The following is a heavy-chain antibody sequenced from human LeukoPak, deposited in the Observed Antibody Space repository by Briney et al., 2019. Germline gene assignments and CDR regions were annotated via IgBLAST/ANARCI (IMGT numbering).Heavy chain of an antibody. CDR3: ARDRASRPYSSSWYTSRSPYYYGMDV. D-gene: IGHD6-13*01. J-gene: IGHJ6*02. CDR1: GGSFSGYY. CDR2: INHSGST. Sequence: SETLSLTCAVYGGSFSGYYWSWLRQPPGKGLEWIGEINHSGSTNYNPSLKSRVTTSVDTSKNQFSLTLGHVTGADTAGYYCARDRASRPYSSSWYTSRSPYYYGMDVWGQGTTVTVSS. V-gene: IGHV4-34*01.